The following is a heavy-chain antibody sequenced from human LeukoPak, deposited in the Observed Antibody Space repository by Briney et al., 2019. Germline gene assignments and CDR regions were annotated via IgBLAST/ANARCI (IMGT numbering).Heavy chain of an antibody. CDR3: ARQPENYDILTGYRLWYFDL. CDR2: IYYSGST. CDR1: GASFSGYY. J-gene: IGHJ2*01. V-gene: IGHV4-34*01. Sequence: PSETLSLXCAVYGASFSGYYWSWIRQPPGKGLEWIGSIYYSGSTYYNPSLKSRVTISVDTSKNQFSLKLSSVTAADTAVYYCARQPENYDILTGYRLWYFDLWGRGTLVTVSS. D-gene: IGHD3-9*01.